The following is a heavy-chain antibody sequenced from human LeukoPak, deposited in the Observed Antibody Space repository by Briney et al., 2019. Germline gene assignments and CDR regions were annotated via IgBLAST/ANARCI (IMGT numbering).Heavy chain of an antibody. CDR1: GFTFTNYA. V-gene: IGHV3-23*01. D-gene: IGHD3-3*01. Sequence: GGSLRLSCAASGFTFTNYAMSWVRQAPGKGLEWVSSISGSGGSTYYADSVKGRFTISRDNSKNTLYLQMNSLRAEDTAVYYCAKDRGYDFWSGLFDYWGQGTLVTVSS. CDR3: AKDRGYDFWSGLFDY. J-gene: IGHJ4*02. CDR2: ISGSGGST.